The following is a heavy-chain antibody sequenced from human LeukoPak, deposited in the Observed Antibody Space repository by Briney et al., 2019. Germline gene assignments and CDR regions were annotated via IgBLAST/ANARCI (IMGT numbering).Heavy chain of an antibody. D-gene: IGHD6-13*01. CDR2: TYYRFKWYN. J-gene: IGHJ4*02. V-gene: IGHV6-1*01. CDR1: GDSVFSNSAA. Sequence: SQTLSLTCAISGDSVFSNSAACNWIRQSPSRGLEWLGRTYYRFKWYNDYAVSVKSRITINPDASKNQSPLLLNSVTPEDTAVYYCAREKQQLRRIDYWGQGTLVTVSS. CDR3: AREKQQLRRIDY.